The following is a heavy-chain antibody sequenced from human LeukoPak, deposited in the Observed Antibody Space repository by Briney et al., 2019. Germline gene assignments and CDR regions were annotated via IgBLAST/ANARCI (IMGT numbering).Heavy chain of an antibody. Sequence: GGSLRLSCAASVFTSSSYAMDWVRQAPGKGLEWVAVISYDGSNKYYADPVKGRFTITRDNSKNTLYLQTNTLRAEDTAVYYCARDLMVVGWGQGTLVTVSS. CDR3: ARDLMVVG. CDR2: ISYDGSNK. D-gene: IGHD3-10*01. V-gene: IGHV3-30*04. CDR1: VFTSSSYA. J-gene: IGHJ4*02.